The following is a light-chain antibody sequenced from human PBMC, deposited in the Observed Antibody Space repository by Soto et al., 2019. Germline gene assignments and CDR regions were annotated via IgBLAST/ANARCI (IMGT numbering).Light chain of an antibody. Sequence: QSALTQPASVSGSPGQSITISCTGTSSDVGGYNYVSWYQQHPGKAPTLMIYDVSNRPSGVSNRFSGSKSGNTASLTISGIKAEDEDDYYCSSYTSSSTLDVVFGGGTKLTVL. J-gene: IGLJ2*01. CDR3: SSYTSSSTLDVV. CDR1: SSDVGGYNY. CDR2: DVS. V-gene: IGLV2-14*01.